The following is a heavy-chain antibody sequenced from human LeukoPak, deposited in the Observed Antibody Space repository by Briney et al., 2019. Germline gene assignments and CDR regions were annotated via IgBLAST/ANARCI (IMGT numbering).Heavy chain of an antibody. J-gene: IGHJ4*02. CDR2: VMSGRGST. CDR1: GFSVSDYS. D-gene: IGHD3-16*01. Sequence: GGSLRLSCAVSGFSVSDYSISWIRQSPEKGPEWISYVMSGRGSTNYADSVKGRFTISRDNAKNSVALQLDGLRAEDTAVYFCTRERRGSYYAFESWGQGTLVTVSS. V-gene: IGHV3-11*05. CDR3: TRERRGSYYAFES.